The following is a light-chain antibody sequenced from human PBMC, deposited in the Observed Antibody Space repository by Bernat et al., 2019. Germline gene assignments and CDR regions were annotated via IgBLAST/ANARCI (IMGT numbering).Light chain of an antibody. V-gene: IGLV10-54*04. Sequence: QAGLTQPPSVSKGLRQTATLTCTGNSNNVGNQGAAWLQQHQGHPPKLLSYRNNNRPSGISERFSASRSGNTASLTITGIQPEDEADYYCSAWDSGHNGWVFGGGTKLTVL. CDR3: SAWDSGHNGWV. CDR1: SNNVGNQG. CDR2: RNN. J-gene: IGLJ3*02.